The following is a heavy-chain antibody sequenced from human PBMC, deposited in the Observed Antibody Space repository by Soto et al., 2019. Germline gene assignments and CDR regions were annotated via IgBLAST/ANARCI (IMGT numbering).Heavy chain of an antibody. J-gene: IGHJ4*02. V-gene: IGHV1-8*01. CDR3: VRGRVMITFGVVIVIDY. D-gene: IGHD3-16*02. CDR2: INPNTGYT. Sequence: ASVKVSCKASGYTFTSYDINWVRQATGQGLEWLGWINPNTGYTDYAQKFQDRVTMTGNTSITTAYMELSSLRSEDTAVYYCVRGRVMITFGVVIVIDYWGQGSPVTVSS. CDR1: GYTFTSYD.